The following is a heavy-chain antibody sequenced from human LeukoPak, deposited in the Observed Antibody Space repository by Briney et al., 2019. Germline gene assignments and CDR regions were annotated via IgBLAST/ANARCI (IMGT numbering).Heavy chain of an antibody. D-gene: IGHD7-27*01. CDR2: IYHSGST. J-gene: IGHJ4*02. Sequence: SETLSLTCTVSGYSISSGYYWGWIRQPPGKGLEWIGSIYHSGSTYYNPSLKSRVTISVDTSKNQFSLKLCSVTAADTAVYYCARVLGIPPYFDYWGQGTLVTVSS. CDR3: ARVLGIPPYFDY. V-gene: IGHV4-38-2*02. CDR1: GYSISSGYY.